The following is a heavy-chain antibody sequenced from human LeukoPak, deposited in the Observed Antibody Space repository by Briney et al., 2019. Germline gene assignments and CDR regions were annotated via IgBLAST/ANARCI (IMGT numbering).Heavy chain of an antibody. CDR3: ARVFKGGSYNWFDP. Sequence: SETLSLTCAVYGGSFSGYYWSWIRQPPGKGLEWIGEINHSGSTNYNPSLKSRVTISVDTSKNQFSLKLSSVTAADTAVYYCARVFKGGSYNWFDPWGQGTLDTVSS. J-gene: IGHJ5*02. V-gene: IGHV4-34*01. CDR2: INHSGST. CDR1: GGSFSGYY. D-gene: IGHD1-26*01.